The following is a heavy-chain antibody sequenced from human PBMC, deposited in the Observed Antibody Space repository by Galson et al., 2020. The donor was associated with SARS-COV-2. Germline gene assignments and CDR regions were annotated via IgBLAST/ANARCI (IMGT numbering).Heavy chain of an antibody. CDR2: ISYDGSNK. CDR1: GFTFSSYG. V-gene: IGHV3-30*18. Sequence: GESLKISCAASGFTFSSYGMHWVRQAPGKGLEWVAVISYDGSNKYYADSVKGRFTISRDNSKNTLYLQMNSLRAEDTAVYYCAKDLFGGYCSSTSCPTSYYYYYGMDVWGQGTTVTVSS. CDR3: AKDLFGGYCSSTSCPTSYYYYYGMDV. D-gene: IGHD2-2*01. J-gene: IGHJ6*02.